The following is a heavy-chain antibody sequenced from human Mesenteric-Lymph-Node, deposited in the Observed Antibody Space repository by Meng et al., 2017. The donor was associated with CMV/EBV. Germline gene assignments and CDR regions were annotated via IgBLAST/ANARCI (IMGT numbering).Heavy chain of an antibody. J-gene: IGHJ4*02. CDR3: ARPDSSSYGYFDY. CDR1: GYSFTSYW. V-gene: IGHV5-10-1*01. CDR2: IDRSDSYT. D-gene: IGHD6-6*01. Sequence: KGCGYSFTSYWISGVRQMHGKGLEWMEKIDRSDSYTNYSPSFRGHVTISADKSISTAYLQWSSPKASDTAMYYCARPDSSSYGYFDYWGQGTLVTVSS.